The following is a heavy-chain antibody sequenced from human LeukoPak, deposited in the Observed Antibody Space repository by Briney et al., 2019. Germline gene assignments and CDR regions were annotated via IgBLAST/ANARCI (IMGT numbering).Heavy chain of an antibody. Sequence: GRSLRLSCAASGFTFSSYWMHWVRQAPGKGLVWVSRINSDGSSTSYADSVKGRFTISRDNAKNTLYLQMNSLRAEDTAVYYCARDHGPYYYDSSGYYYWGQGTLVTVSS. J-gene: IGHJ4*02. V-gene: IGHV3-74*01. CDR1: GFTFSSYW. CDR2: INSDGSST. D-gene: IGHD3-22*01. CDR3: ARDHGPYYYDSSGYYY.